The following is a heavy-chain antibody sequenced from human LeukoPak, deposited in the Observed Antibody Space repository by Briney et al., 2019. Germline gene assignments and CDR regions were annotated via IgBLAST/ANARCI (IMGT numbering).Heavy chain of an antibody. D-gene: IGHD4-17*01. V-gene: IGHV1-3*01. CDR3: AGVVGDSGWFDP. CDR2: INAGNGNT. J-gene: IGHJ5*02. Sequence: APVKVSCKASGYTFTSYAMHWVRQAPGQRLEWMGWINAGNGNTKYSQKFQGRVTITRDTSASTAYMELSSLRSEDTAVYYCAGVVGDSGWFDPWGQGTLVTVSS. CDR1: GYTFTSYA.